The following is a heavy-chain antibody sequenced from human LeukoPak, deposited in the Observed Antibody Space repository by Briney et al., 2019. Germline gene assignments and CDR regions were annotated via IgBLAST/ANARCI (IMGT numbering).Heavy chain of an antibody. CDR2: INHSGST. J-gene: IGHJ4*02. CDR3: ARGRIAAAGKGFDY. D-gene: IGHD6-13*01. V-gene: IGHV4-34*01. CDR1: GGSFSGYY. Sequence: SETLSLTCAVYGGSFSGYYWRWIRQPPGKGLEWIGEINHSGSTNYNPSLKSRVTISVDTSKNQFSLKLSSVTAADTAVYYCARGRIAAAGKGFDYWGQGTLVTVSS.